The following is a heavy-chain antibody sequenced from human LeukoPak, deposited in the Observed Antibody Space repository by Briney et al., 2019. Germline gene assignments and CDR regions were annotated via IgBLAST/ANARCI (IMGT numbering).Heavy chain of an antibody. V-gene: IGHV4-34*01. CDR2: INHSGST. Sequence: SETLSLTCAVYGGSFSGYYWSWIRQPPGKGLEWSGEINHSGSTNYNPSLKSRVTISVDTSKNQFSLKLSSVTAADTAIYYCARSDTSGGVIAFDAFDIWGQGTMVTVSS. CDR3: ARSDTSGGVIAFDAFDI. J-gene: IGHJ3*02. D-gene: IGHD3-16*02. CDR1: GGSFSGYY.